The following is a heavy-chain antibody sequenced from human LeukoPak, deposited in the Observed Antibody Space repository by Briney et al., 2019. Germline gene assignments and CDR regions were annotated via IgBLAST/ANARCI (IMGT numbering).Heavy chain of an antibody. CDR3: ARRNFGDYIDSFDI. D-gene: IGHD4-17*01. V-gene: IGHV5-51*01. J-gene: IGHJ3*02. Sequence: GESLKISCKGSGYSFTSYWIGWVRQMPGKGLEWMGIIYPGDSDTRYSPSFEGQVTLSGDKSINTVYLQWNSLKASDTAIYYCARRNFGDYIDSFDIWGQGTLDTVSS. CDR2: IYPGDSDT. CDR1: GYSFTSYW.